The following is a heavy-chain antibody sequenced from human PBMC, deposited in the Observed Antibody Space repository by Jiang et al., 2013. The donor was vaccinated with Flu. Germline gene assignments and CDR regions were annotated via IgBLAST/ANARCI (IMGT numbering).Heavy chain of an antibody. Sequence: VKKPGASVKVSCKASGYTFTSYYMHWVRQAPGQGLEWMGIINPSGGSTSYAQKFQGRVTMTRDTSTSTVYMELSSLRSEDTAAYYCARAAYYYDSSGSDAFDIWGQGTMVTVSS. V-gene: IGHV1-46*01. CDR1: GYTFTSYY. CDR3: ARAAYYYDSSGSDAFDI. J-gene: IGHJ3*02. CDR2: INPSGGST. D-gene: IGHD3-22*01.